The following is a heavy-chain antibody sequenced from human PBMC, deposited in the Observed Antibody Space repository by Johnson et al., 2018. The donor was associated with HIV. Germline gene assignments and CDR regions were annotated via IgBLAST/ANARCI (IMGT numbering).Heavy chain of an antibody. V-gene: IGHV3-74*02. CDR1: GFTFSDYY. CDR3: ARGDFWSGPNVFDI. Sequence: VQLVESGGGLVKPGGSLRLSCAASGFTFSDYYMSWIRQAPGKGLVWVSRINSDGSSTTYADSVKGQFTISRDNAKNTLYLQMNSLRAADTAVYYCARGDFWSGPNVFDIWGQGTMVTVSS. D-gene: IGHD3-3*01. J-gene: IGHJ3*02. CDR2: INSDGSST.